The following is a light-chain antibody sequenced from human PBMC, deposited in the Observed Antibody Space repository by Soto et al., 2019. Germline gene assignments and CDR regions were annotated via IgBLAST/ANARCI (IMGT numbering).Light chain of an antibody. CDR1: QSISGW. V-gene: IGKV1-5*03. Sequence: DIQMTQSPSTLSSSVEDRVTITCRASQSISGWLAWYQQKPGTAPKLLIYKASTLKSGVPSRFSGSGSGTEFTLTISSLQPDDFATYYCQHYNSYSEAFGQGTKVDIK. CDR2: KAS. J-gene: IGKJ1*01. CDR3: QHYNSYSEA.